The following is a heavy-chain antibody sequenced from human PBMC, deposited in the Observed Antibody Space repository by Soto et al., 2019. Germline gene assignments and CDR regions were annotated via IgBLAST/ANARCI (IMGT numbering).Heavy chain of an antibody. CDR1: GGSISSGGRC. Sequence: SETMSVTSTVAGGSISSGGRCWIWLHQDPGQGLDWIGYIYYSGSTNYTPSLKSRVTISVDTSKNQFSLKLSSVTAADTAVYYCARGRFGLTMVRGVIYFDYWGQGTLVTVSS. CDR2: IYYSGST. D-gene: IGHD3-10*01. CDR3: ARGRFGLTMVRGVIYFDY. J-gene: IGHJ4*02. V-gene: IGHV4-61*08.